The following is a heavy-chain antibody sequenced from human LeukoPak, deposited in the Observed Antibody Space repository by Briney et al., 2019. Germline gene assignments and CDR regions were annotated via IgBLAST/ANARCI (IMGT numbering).Heavy chain of an antibody. J-gene: IGHJ4*02. CDR2: IYSGGST. V-gene: IGHV3-53*01. CDR1: GFTFSSNY. Sequence: PGGSLRLSCAASGFTFSSNYMSWVRQAPGKGLEWVSVIYSGGSTYYADSVKGRFTVSRDNSKNTLYLQMNSLRAEDTAVYYCARKIYGDYGLDYWGQGTLVTVSS. CDR3: ARKIYGDYGLDY. D-gene: IGHD4-17*01.